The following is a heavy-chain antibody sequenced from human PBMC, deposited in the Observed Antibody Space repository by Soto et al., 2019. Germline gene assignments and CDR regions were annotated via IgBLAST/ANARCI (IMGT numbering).Heavy chain of an antibody. V-gene: IGHV4-59*08. CDR3: ARRVQANGGITQDNRRAP. J-gene: IGHJ5*02. D-gene: IGHD3-10*01. Sequence: QVQLQESGPGLVRPSETLSLTCTVSGGSISSSSWHWIRQAPGKRLEWIGCIFYTGSTNFNPSLESRVAMSLDTSKNQFPLRLRSGTAADTAVYYCARRVQANGGITQDNRRAPWGQGTRVTVSS. CDR2: IFYTGST. CDR1: GGSISSSS.